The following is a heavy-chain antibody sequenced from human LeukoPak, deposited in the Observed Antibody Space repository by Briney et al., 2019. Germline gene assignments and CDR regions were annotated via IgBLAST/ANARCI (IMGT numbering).Heavy chain of an antibody. CDR3: SKGVSPHAPFDAFDV. CDR2: IRTQPYGGST. V-gene: IGHV3-49*04. CDR1: GFTFADYA. D-gene: IGHD3-10*01. Sequence: GGSLRLSCTVSGFTFADYAMSWVRQAPGKGPERVGFIRTQPYGGSTQYAASVKGRFTISRDDSKSIAYLQMNGLKTEDTAIYYCSKGVSPHAPFDAFDVWGLGTLVTVSS. J-gene: IGHJ3*01.